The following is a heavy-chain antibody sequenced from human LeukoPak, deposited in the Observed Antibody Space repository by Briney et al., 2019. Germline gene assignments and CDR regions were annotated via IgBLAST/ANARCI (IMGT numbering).Heavy chain of an antibody. CDR1: GVSISTRSYY. V-gene: IGHV4-39*07. D-gene: IGHD6-19*01. CDR2: MYYGGST. Sequence: SETLSLTCSVSGVSISTRSYYWVWIRQPPGKGLEWIGSMYYGGSTYYNPSLKSRVTISADTSKNQFSLKLSSVTAADTAVYYCARRRGTRGWYVVPFDYWGQGTLVTVSS. J-gene: IGHJ4*02. CDR3: ARRRGTRGWYVVPFDY.